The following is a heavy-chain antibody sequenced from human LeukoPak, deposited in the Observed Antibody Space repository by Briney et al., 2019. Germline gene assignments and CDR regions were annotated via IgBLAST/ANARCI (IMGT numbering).Heavy chain of an antibody. J-gene: IGHJ4*02. CDR1: GGSFSGYY. D-gene: IGHD3-10*01. CDR2: INHSGST. V-gene: IGHV4-34*01. CDR3: ARGRYYYGSGSYSQMGFDY. Sequence: SETLSLTCAVYGGSFSGYYWSWLRQPPGKGLEWIGEINHSGSTNYNPSLKSRVTISVDTSKNQFSLKLSSVTAADTAVYYCARGRYYYGSGSYSQMGFDYWGQGTLVTVSS.